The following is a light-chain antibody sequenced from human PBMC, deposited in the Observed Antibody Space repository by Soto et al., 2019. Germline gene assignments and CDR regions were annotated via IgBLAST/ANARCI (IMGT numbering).Light chain of an antibody. Sequence: QSALTQPASVSGTPGQSITISCTGSNSDVGIYDFVSWYQHHPGRAPKLIVSEVSHRPSGVSNRFSGSKSGNTASLTISGLQSEEEADYYCITYTSDDVRYVFGTGTTLTVL. CDR1: NSDVGIYDF. V-gene: IGLV2-14*01. CDR2: EVS. CDR3: ITYTSDDVRYV. J-gene: IGLJ1*01.